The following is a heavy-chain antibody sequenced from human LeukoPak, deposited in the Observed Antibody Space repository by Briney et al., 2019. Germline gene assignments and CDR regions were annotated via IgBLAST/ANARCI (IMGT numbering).Heavy chain of an antibody. CDR2: IYISGST. CDR1: GGSISSYY. V-gene: IGHV4-4*07. Sequence: PSETLSLTCTVSGGSISSYYWSWIRQPAAKGLEWIGRIYISGSTNYNRSLKSRVTMSVDTSKNQFSLKLSSVTAADTAVYYCARDSTRVFGEYWGQGTLVTVSS. D-gene: IGHD3-10*01. CDR3: ARDSTRVFGEY. J-gene: IGHJ4*02.